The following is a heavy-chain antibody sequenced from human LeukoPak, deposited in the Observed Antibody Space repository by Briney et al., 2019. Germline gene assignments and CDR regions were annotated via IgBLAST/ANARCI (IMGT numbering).Heavy chain of an antibody. J-gene: IGHJ4*02. CDR1: GAIFAKNW. D-gene: IGHD2-15*01. CDR3: ARRDCSGDRCYSHY. V-gene: IGHV5-51*01. Sequence: GASLEISCEASGAIFAKNWIGWVRPLPGKGLEWMGICYLGDSHAIYSPSFQGQVTISADNPITTANLQWSSLKASDTAIYYCARRDCSGDRCYSHYWGQGTLVTVSS. CDR2: CYLGDSHA.